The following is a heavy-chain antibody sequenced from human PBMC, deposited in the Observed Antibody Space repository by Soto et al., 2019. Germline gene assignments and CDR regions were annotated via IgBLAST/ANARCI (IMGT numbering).Heavy chain of an antibody. Sequence: SQTLSLTWAISGDIVSSNSAALNWISQSPSRGLEWLGRTYYRSKWYNDYAVSVKSRITINPDTSKNQFSLQLNSVTPEDTAVYYCASTSYYYDSSGYYSAWGQGTLVTVSS. V-gene: IGHV6-1*01. CDR1: GDIVSSNSAA. CDR3: ASTSYYYDSSGYYSA. J-gene: IGHJ5*02. D-gene: IGHD3-22*01. CDR2: TYYRSKWYN.